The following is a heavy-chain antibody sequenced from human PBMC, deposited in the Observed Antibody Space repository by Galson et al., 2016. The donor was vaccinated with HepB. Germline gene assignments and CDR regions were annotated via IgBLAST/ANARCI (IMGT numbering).Heavy chain of an antibody. CDR1: GFTFSAYT. V-gene: IGHV3-21*06. Sequence: SLRLSCAASGFTFSAYTMNWVRQAPGKGLEWISSISGESDYIYYADSVKGRFTISRDNAKNSLYLQMDSLRAEDTAVCYCARDGTWNWVFDCWGQGTLVTVSS. CDR2: ISGESDYI. D-gene: IGHD1-7*01. J-gene: IGHJ4*01. CDR3: ARDGTWNWVFDC.